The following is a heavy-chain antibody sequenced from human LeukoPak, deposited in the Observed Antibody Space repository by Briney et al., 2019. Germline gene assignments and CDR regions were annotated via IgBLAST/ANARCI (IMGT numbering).Heavy chain of an antibody. D-gene: IGHD3-10*01. J-gene: IGHJ3*02. CDR1: GGTFSNYG. CDR2: IKEDGSEK. CDR3: ARDWVAGVPFDAFDI. Sequence: GGSLRLSCAASGGTFSNYGMDWVRQAPGKGLEWVANIKEDGSEKYYVDSVKGRFTISRDNAQNSVYLHMNSLTAEDTALYYCARDWVAGVPFDAFDIWGQGTMVSVSS. V-gene: IGHV3-7*03.